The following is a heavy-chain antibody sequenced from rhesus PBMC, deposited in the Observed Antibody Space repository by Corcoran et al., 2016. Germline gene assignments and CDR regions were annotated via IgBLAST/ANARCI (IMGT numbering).Heavy chain of an antibody. CDR3: SRDDYRSS. D-gene: IGHD4-29*01. CDR2: ISNIGTTV. V-gene: IGHV3-183*02. CDR1: GFTFRDYA. J-gene: IGHJ4*01. Sequence: DVQLVESGGGLVQPGGSLRLACEASGFTFRDYAMHWVRQAPGKGLEWVSTISNIGTTVDYAYSVKGRFTVSRDNAKNSLSLQMNSLRAEDTAVYYCSRDDYRSSWGQGVLITVSS.